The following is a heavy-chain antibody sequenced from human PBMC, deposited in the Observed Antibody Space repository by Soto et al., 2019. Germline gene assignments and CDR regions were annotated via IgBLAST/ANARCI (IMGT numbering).Heavy chain of an antibody. V-gene: IGHV3-11*01. CDR1: GFTFSDYY. CDR3: ARDLGGSPWEWFDP. D-gene: IGHD1-26*01. J-gene: IGHJ5*02. CDR2: ISNSGGTI. Sequence: GGSLRLSCATSGFTFSDYYMSWIRQAPGKGLEWISFISNSGGTIYYADSVKGRFTISRDNAKNSLYLQMSSLRAEDTAVYYCARDLGGSPWEWFDPWGQGTLVTVSS.